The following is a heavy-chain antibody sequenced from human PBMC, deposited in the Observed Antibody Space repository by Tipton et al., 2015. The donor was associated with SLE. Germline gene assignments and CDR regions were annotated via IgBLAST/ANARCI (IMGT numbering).Heavy chain of an antibody. CDR2: INHSGRT. CDR3: ARGIGAFDI. J-gene: IGHJ3*02. V-gene: IGHV4-34*01. CDR1: GGSFSGYY. Sequence: TLSLTCAVYGGSFSGYYWSWIRRPPGKGLEWIGEINHSGRTNYKSSLKSRVTISVDTSKNQFSLKLSSVTAADTAVYYCARGIGAFDIWGQGTMVTVSS.